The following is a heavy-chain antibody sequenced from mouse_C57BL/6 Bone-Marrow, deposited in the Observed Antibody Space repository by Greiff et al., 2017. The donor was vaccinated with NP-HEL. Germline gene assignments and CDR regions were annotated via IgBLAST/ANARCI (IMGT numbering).Heavy chain of an antibody. CDR1: GYTFTDYY. J-gene: IGHJ4*01. CDR2: INPNNGGT. D-gene: IGHD1-1*01. Sequence: EVKLQQSGPELVKPGASVKISCKASGYTFTDYYMNWVKQSHGKSLEWIGDINPNNGGTSYNQKFKGKATLTVDKSSSTAYMELRSLTSEDSAVYYCAREGGTTVVGGAMDYWGQGTSVTVSS. CDR3: AREGGTTVVGGAMDY. V-gene: IGHV1-26*01.